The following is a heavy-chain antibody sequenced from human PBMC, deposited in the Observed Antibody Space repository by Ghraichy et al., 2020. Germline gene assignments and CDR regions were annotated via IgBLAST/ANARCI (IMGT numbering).Heavy chain of an antibody. D-gene: IGHD4-17*01. J-gene: IGHJ4*01. V-gene: IGHV3-23*01. CDR2: ISGSGGST. CDR3: ANMFTVTRGTYYFDY. Sequence: VSAISGSGGSTYYADSVKGRFTISRDNSKNTLYLQMNSLRAEDTAVYYCANMFTVTRGTYYFDYWG.